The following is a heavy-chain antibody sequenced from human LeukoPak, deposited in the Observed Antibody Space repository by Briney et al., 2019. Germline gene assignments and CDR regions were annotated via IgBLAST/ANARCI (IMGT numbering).Heavy chain of an antibody. D-gene: IGHD6-19*01. CDR1: GYSFTSYW. J-gene: IGHJ4*02. V-gene: IGHV5-51*01. CDR2: IYPGDSDT. Sequence: GESLKISCKGSGYSFTSYWIGWVRQMPGKGLEWMGIIYPGDSDTRYNPSFQGQVTISADKSISTAYLQWSSLKASDTAMYYCARQGIAVAVSFDYWGQGTLVTVSS. CDR3: ARQGIAVAVSFDY.